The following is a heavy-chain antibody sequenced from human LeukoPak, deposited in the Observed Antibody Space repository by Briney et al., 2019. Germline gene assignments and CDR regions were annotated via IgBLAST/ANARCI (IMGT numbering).Heavy chain of an antibody. Sequence: GGSLRLSCTLSPVTFGDYAMSWVRQAPGKGVEWISFIRSKAYGGTTEYAASVTGRFTISRDDSKSIAYLQMNSLKTEDTAVYHCTRGYRSGTINPFFDYWGQGTLVTVSS. J-gene: IGHJ4*02. CDR3: TRGYRSGTINPFFDY. CDR2: IRSKAYGGTT. CDR1: PVTFGDYA. V-gene: IGHV3-49*04. D-gene: IGHD1-7*01.